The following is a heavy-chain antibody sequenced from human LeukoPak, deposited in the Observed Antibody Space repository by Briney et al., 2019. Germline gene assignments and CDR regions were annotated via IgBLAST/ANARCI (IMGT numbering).Heavy chain of an antibody. CDR3: ARPMYSSGREGFDY. CDR2: IYYSGST. D-gene: IGHD6-19*01. J-gene: IGHJ4*02. V-gene: IGHV4-39*07. CDR1: GGSISSESVY. Sequence: PSETLSLTCTVSGGSISSESVYGGWIRQPPGKGLEWIGSIYYSGSTYYNPSLKSRVTISVDTSKNQFSLKLSSVTAADTAVYYCARPMYSSGREGFDYWGQGTLVTVSS.